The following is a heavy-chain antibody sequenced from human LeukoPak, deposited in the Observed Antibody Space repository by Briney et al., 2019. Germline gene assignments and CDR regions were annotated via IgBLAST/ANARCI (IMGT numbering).Heavy chain of an antibody. D-gene: IGHD6-6*01. CDR3: ARHRYTSSSSYFDF. Sequence: PSETLSFTCTVSGGSIIGYYWTWIRQPPGKGLEWIGYIYSSGSTNYNPSLKSRVTISVDTSKNQFSLRLSSVTAADTAVYYCARHRYTSSSSYFDFWGQGTLVTVSS. CDR2: IYSSGST. J-gene: IGHJ4*02. CDR1: GGSIIGYY. V-gene: IGHV4-59*08.